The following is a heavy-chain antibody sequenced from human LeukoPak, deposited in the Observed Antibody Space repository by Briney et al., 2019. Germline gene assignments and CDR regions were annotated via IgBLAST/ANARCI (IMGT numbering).Heavy chain of an antibody. Sequence: ASVKVSCKASGYTFTSYGISWVRQAPGQGLEWMGWISAYNGNTNYAQKLQGRVTMTTDTSTSTAYMELRSLRSDDTAVYYCARDGSKEATMRDFWSGPPYPHYYYYYMDVWGKGTTVTVSS. D-gene: IGHD3-3*01. J-gene: IGHJ6*03. V-gene: IGHV1-18*01. CDR1: GYTFTSYG. CDR3: ARDGSKEATMRDFWSGPPYPHYYYYYMDV. CDR2: ISAYNGNT.